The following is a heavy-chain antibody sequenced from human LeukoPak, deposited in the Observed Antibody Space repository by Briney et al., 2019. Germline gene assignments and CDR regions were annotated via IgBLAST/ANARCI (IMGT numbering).Heavy chain of an antibody. CDR2: IYYSGST. J-gene: IGHJ3*02. CDR1: RGSISSSSYY. CDR3: ARRTSPYYYDSSGLSDDAFDI. D-gene: IGHD3-22*01. Sequence: SETLSLTCTVSRGSISSSSYYWGWIRQPPGKGLEWIGSIYYSGSTYYNPSLKSRVTISVDTSKNQFSLKLSSVTAADTAVYYCARRTSPYYYDSSGLSDDAFDIWGQGTMVTVSS. V-gene: IGHV4-39*01.